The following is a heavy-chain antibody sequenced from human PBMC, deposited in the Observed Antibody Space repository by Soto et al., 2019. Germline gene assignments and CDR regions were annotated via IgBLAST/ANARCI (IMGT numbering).Heavy chain of an antibody. CDR2: IIPIFDTA. J-gene: IGHJ6*02. Sequence: SVKVSCKASGGTFSDYTINWLRQSAGQRLEWMGGIIPIFDTANYAEKFQGRVTITADESTSTSFMEVSSLRSEDTAVYYCARNGTLTGYSYGMDVWGQGTMVTVSS. CDR3: ARNGTLTGYSYGMDV. D-gene: IGHD1-1*01. CDR1: GGTFSDYT. V-gene: IGHV1-69*13.